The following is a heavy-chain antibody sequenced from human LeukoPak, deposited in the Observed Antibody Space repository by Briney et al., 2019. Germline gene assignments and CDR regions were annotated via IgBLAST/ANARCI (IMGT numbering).Heavy chain of an antibody. D-gene: IGHD1-26*01. J-gene: IGHJ4*02. CDR3: VRDYSGTHSFDY. CDR1: GFIFSREV. Sequence: PGGSLRLSCAASGFIFSREVMHWVRQAPGKGLEYVSTITSNGDSTYDAESVKGRFTISRDNSKDTLYLQMGSLRVEDTAVYYCVRDYSGTHSFDYWGQGTLVTVSS. V-gene: IGHV3-64*02. CDR2: ITSNGDST.